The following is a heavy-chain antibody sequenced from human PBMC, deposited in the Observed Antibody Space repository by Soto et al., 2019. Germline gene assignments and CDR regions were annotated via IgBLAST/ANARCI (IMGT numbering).Heavy chain of an antibody. CDR2: TYYSGST. J-gene: IGHJ4*02. V-gene: IGHV4-59*01. CDR1: GGSISSYY. CDR3: ARATRAGYSYGDEGYYFAY. Sequence: QVQLQESGPGLVKPSETLSLTCTVSGGSISSYYWSWIRQPPGKGLEWIGYTYYSGSTNYNPSLRSRVTISVDTSKNQSSLKLSCVTAADTAVYYCARATRAGYSYGDEGYYFAYWGRGTLVTVSS. D-gene: IGHD5-18*01.